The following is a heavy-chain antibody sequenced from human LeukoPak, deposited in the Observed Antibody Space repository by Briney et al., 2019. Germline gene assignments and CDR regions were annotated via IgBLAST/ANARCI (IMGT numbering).Heavy chain of an antibody. J-gene: IGHJ6*02. Sequence: SETLSLTCAVYGGSFSGYYWSWIRQPPGKGLEWIGRIYTSGSTNYNPSLKSRVTMSVDTSKNQFSLKLSSVTAADTAVYYCAREEPGYYYYGMDVWGQGTTVTVSS. CDR2: IYTSGST. CDR1: GGSFSGYY. V-gene: IGHV4-59*10. D-gene: IGHD1-26*01. CDR3: AREEPGYYYYGMDV.